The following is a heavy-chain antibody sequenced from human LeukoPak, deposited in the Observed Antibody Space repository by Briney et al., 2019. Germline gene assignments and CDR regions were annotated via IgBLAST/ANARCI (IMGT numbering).Heavy chain of an antibody. Sequence: ASVKVSCKASGGTFSSYAISWVRQAPGQGLEWMGRIIPIFGIANYAQKFQGRVTITADKSTSTAYMELSSLRSEDTAVYYCAIWPTSGVNYYYGMDLWRQRPTVTVSS. J-gene: IGHJ6*02. D-gene: IGHD2-8*01. CDR1: GGTFSSYA. CDR2: IIPIFGIA. CDR3: AIWPTSGVNYYYGMDL. V-gene: IGHV1-69*04.